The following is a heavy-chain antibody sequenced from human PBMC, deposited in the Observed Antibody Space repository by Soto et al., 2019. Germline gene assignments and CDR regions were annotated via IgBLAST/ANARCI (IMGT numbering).Heavy chain of an antibody. CDR2: IIPIFGTA. D-gene: IGHD1-20*01. Sequence: ASVKVSCKASGGTFSSYAISWVRQAPGQGLGWMGVIIPIFGTANYAQKFQGRVTITADKYKSTAYMELSSLRSEDTAVYFCASYAVYNPNYYYYYGMDVWGQGTTVTVSS. CDR1: GGTFSSYA. V-gene: IGHV1-69*06. J-gene: IGHJ6*02. CDR3: ASYAVYNPNYYYYYGMDV.